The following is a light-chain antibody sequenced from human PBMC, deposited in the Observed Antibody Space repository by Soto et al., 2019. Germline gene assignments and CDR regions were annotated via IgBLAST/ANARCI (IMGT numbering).Light chain of an antibody. CDR3: QQFNSYPRT. CDR2: AAS. J-gene: IGKJ1*01. CDR1: QVISSY. Sequence: DIQLTQAPSFLSASAGDRVTITCRASQVISSYLAWYQQKPGKAPKLLIYAASTLQSGVPSRFSGSGSGTDFTLTISSLQSEDFATYYCQQFNSYPRTFGQGTKVDIK. V-gene: IGKV1-9*01.